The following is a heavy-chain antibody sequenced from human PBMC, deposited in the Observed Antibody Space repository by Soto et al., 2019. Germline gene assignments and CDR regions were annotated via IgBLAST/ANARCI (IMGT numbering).Heavy chain of an antibody. Sequence: EVQLLDSGGDLVQPGGSLRLSCAASGFTFSSYTMNWVRQAPGKGLEWVSAISGSGSSTYYADSVKGRFTISRDNSKNTVYLQMNSLKAEDTAVYYCAKPPGILLPATAPFEYWGQGTLVTVSS. D-gene: IGHD2-15*01. CDR2: ISGSGSST. CDR3: AKPPGILLPATAPFEY. J-gene: IGHJ4*02. V-gene: IGHV3-23*01. CDR1: GFTFSSYT.